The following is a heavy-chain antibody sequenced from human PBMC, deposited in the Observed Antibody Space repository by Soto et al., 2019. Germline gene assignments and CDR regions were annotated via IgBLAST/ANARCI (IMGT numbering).Heavy chain of an antibody. Sequence: QVQLQESGPGLMKPSQTLSLTCTVSGGSISSGDYYWSWIRQPPGKVLEWIGYIYYSGSTYYNPSLKSRVTISVDTSKNHFSLKLSSVTAADTAVYYCARGRYYGSGPVSYWGQGTLVTVSS. CDR3: ARGRYYGSGPVSY. J-gene: IGHJ4*02. CDR2: IYYSGST. V-gene: IGHV4-30-4*01. CDR1: GGSISSGDYY. D-gene: IGHD3-10*01.